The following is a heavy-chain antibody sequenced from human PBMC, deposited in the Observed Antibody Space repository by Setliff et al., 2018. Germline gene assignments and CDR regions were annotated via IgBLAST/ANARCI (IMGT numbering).Heavy chain of an antibody. CDR2: INTNSGDT. Sequence: GASVKVSCKTSPYSFSGYYIHWVRQAPGQGLEWMGWINTNSGDTRYAQKFQGRATMTRDTSISTAYMELSRLRSDDTAVYYCARTKGFVDGYLDPWGQGTLVTVSS. J-gene: IGHJ5*02. D-gene: IGHD3-10*01. CDR1: PYSFSGYY. V-gene: IGHV1-2*02. CDR3: ARTKGFVDGYLDP.